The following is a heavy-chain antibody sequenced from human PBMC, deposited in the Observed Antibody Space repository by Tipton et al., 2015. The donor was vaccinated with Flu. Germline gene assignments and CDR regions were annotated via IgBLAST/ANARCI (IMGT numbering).Heavy chain of an antibody. CDR2: ISGSGFYI. CDR1: GFTLRSHN. J-gene: IGHJ3*02. Sequence: SLRLSCVASGFTLRSHNMNWVRQAPGKGLEWLSSISGSGFYINYADSGKGRFTISRDDAKNSVYLEMNSLRGEDTAVYYCARDLVNAFDMWGQGTMVTVSA. V-gene: IGHV3-21*06. D-gene: IGHD4-23*01. CDR3: ARDLVNAFDM.